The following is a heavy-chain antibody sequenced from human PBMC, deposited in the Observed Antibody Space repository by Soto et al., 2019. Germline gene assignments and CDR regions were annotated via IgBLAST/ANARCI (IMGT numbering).Heavy chain of an antibody. D-gene: IGHD3-22*01. J-gene: IGHJ4*02. Sequence: GSLRLSCAATGFTFSSYSMNWVRQAPGKGLEWVSSISSSSSYIYYADSVKGRFTISRDNAKNSLYLQMNSLRAEDTAVYYCASVLASYYDSSGYFDYWGQGTLVTVSS. CDR1: GFTFSSYS. V-gene: IGHV3-21*01. CDR3: ASVLASYYDSSGYFDY. CDR2: ISSSSSYI.